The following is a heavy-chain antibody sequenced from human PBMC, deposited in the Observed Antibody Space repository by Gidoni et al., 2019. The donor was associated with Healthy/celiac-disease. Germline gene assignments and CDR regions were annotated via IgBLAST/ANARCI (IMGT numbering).Heavy chain of an antibody. CDR3: AKDPYGSGGGFDY. Sequence: EVQLLESGGGLVQPGGSLRLSCAASGFTFSTDPMSWVRQAPGKGLEWVSAISGRGGSTYYAGSVKGRFTISRDNSKNTLYLEMNSLRAEDTAVYYCAKDPYGSGGGFDYWGQGTLVTVSS. CDR2: ISGRGGST. CDR1: GFTFSTDP. V-gene: IGHV3-23*01. D-gene: IGHD3-10*01. J-gene: IGHJ4*02.